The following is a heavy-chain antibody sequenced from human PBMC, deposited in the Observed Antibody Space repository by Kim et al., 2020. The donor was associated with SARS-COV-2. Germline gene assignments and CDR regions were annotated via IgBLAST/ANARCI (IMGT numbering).Heavy chain of an antibody. Sequence: ASVKVSCKVSGYTLTELSMHWVRQAPGRGLEWMGGFDPEDGETIYAQKFQGRVTMTEDTSTDTAYMELSSLRSEDTAVYYCATESYDSSGYYAYDAFDIWGQGTMVTVSS. V-gene: IGHV1-24*01. J-gene: IGHJ3*02. CDR3: ATESYDSSGYYAYDAFDI. CDR1: GYTLTELS. CDR2: FDPEDGET. D-gene: IGHD3-22*01.